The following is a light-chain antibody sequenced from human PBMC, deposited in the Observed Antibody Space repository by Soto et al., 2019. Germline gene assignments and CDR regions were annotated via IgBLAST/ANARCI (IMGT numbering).Light chain of an antibody. CDR2: GTS. J-gene: IGKJ4*01. CDR3: QQYGALPPT. CDR1: QTVNNTY. Sequence: EIVLTQVPGALSLSPGERVTLSCRASQTVNNTYVAWDTQKSGQAPKFLIDGTSNKATGMPDRFSGSGYGTDFTLTISRLEPEDFAVYYSQQYGALPPTFGGGTKVEIK. V-gene: IGKV3-20*01.